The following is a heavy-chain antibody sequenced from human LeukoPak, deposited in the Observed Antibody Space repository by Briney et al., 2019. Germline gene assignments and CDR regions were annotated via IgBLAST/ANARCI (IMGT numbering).Heavy chain of an antibody. V-gene: IGHV3-53*01. CDR2: IYSGGST. CDR3: ARVEEGHFDY. CDR1: GFTVSSNY. J-gene: IGHJ4*02. Sequence: PGGSLRLSCAASGFTVSSNYMSWVRQAPGKGLEWVSVIYSGGSTYDADSVKGRFTISRDNSKNTLYLQMNSLRAEDTAVYYCARVEEGHFDYWGQGTLVTVSS.